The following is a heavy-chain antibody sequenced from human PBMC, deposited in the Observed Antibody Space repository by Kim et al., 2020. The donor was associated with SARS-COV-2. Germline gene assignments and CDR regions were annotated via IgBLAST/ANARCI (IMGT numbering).Heavy chain of an antibody. Sequence: GRFTISRDNAKNSLYLQMNSLRAEDTAVYYCARDRTCSGSICYSNAWFDPWGQGTLVTVSS. J-gene: IGHJ5*02. CDR3: ARDRTCSGSICYSNAWFDP. D-gene: IGHD2-15*01. V-gene: IGHV3-11*05.